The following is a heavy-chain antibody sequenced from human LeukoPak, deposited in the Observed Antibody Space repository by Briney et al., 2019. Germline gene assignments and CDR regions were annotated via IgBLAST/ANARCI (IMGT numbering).Heavy chain of an antibody. J-gene: IGHJ6*03. CDR2: IYYSGST. Sequence: SETLSLTCTVSGGSISSSSYYWGWIRQPPGKGLEWIGSIYYSGSTYYNPSLKSRVTISVDTSKNQFSLKLSSVTAADTAVYYCARAVDTAMIAFDYYMDVWGKGTTVTVSS. D-gene: IGHD5-18*01. V-gene: IGHV4-39*07. CDR3: ARAVDTAMIAFDYYMDV. CDR1: GGSISSSSYY.